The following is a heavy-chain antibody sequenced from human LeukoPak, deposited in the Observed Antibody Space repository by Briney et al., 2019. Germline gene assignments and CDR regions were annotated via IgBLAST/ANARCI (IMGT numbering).Heavy chain of an antibody. Sequence: SETLSLTCTVSGGSISSSSYYWGWIRQPPGKGLEWIGSIYYSGSTYYNPSLKSRVTISVDTSKNQFSLKLSSVTAADAAVYYCARNKASEWELLRDYFDYWGQGTLVTVSS. CDR3: ARNKASEWELLRDYFDY. CDR2: IYYSGST. D-gene: IGHD1-26*01. CDR1: GGSISSSSYY. J-gene: IGHJ4*02. V-gene: IGHV4-39*07.